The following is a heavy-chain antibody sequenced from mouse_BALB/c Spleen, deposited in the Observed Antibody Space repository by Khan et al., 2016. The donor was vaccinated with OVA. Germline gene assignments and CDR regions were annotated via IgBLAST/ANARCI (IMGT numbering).Heavy chain of an antibody. J-gene: IGHJ4*01. CDR3: ARHCVGLMDF. CDR2: ISSGGTYT. V-gene: IGHV5-6*01. CDR1: GFTFSTFG. Sequence: EVELVESGGDLVKPGGSLKLSCAASGFTFSTFGMSWVRQTPDKRLEWVATISSGGTYTYYPDSVKGRFTISRDNAKNTLYLQMSSLRSEDTAMYYCARHCVGLMDFWGQGTSVTVSS.